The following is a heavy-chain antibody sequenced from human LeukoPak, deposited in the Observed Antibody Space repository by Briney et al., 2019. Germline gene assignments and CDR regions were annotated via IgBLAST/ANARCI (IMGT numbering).Heavy chain of an antibody. D-gene: IGHD2-15*01. J-gene: IGHJ3*02. Sequence: SSETLSLTCTVSGGSISSYYWSWIRQPPGKGLEWIGYIYYSGSTYYNPSLKSRVTISVDTSKNQFSLKLSSVTAADTAVYYCAREKVVVAAKGAFDIWGQGTMVTVSS. CDR2: IYYSGST. CDR1: GGSISSYY. CDR3: AREKVVVAAKGAFDI. V-gene: IGHV4-59*01.